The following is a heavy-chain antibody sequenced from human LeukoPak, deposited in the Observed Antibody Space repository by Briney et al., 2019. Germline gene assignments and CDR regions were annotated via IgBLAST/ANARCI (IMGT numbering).Heavy chain of an antibody. CDR2: INPNSGGT. CDR3: ARDYGDYDFWSGYYNTGHFDY. J-gene: IGHJ4*02. D-gene: IGHD3-3*01. V-gene: IGHV1-2*02. Sequence: ASVKVSCKASGYTFTGDYMHWVRQAPGQGLEWMGWINPNSGGTNYAQKFQGRVTMTRDTSISTAYMELSRLRSDDTAVYYCARDYGDYDFWSGYYNTGHFDYWGQGTLVTVSS. CDR1: GYTFTGDY.